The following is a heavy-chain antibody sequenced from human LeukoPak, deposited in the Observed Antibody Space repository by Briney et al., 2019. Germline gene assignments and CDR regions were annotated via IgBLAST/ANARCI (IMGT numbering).Heavy chain of an antibody. J-gene: IGHJ6*03. V-gene: IGHV1-46*01. CDR2: INPSGGST. CDR3: ARDQHDFWSGYWSRYYYYMDV. CDR1: GYTFTSYY. D-gene: IGHD3-3*01. Sequence: ASVKVSCKASGYTFTSYYMHWVRQAPGQGLEWMGIINPSGGSTSYAQKFQGRVTMTRDMSTSTVYMELSSLRSEDTAVYYCARDQHDFWSGYWSRYYYYMDVWGKGTSVTVSS.